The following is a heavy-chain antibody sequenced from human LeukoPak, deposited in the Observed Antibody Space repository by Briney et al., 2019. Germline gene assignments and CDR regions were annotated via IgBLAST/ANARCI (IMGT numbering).Heavy chain of an antibody. D-gene: IGHD3-10*01. V-gene: IGHV3-7*01. CDR2: IKQDGSEK. Sequence: GGSLRFSCAASGFTFSSYWMSWVRQAPGKGLEWVANIKQDGSEKYYVDSVKGRFTISRDNAKNSLYLQMNSLRAEDTAVYYCAREEVLLDGMGDAGVIFQHWGQGTLVTVSS. CDR1: GFTFSSYW. CDR3: AREEVLLDGMGDAGVIFQH. J-gene: IGHJ1*01.